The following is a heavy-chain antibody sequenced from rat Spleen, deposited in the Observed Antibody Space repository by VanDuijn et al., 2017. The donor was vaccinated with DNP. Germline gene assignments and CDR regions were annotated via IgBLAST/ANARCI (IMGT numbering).Heavy chain of an antibody. CDR1: GFTFSDYN. Sequence: EVQLVESGGGLVQPGRSLKLSCAASGFTFSDYNMAWVRQAPKKGLEWVTTIHSDGSSTYYRDSVRGRFTFSRDNAKNTLYLQMNSLRSEDTATYYCARGSGSYYWYFDFWGPGTMVTVSS. J-gene: IGHJ1*01. CDR3: ARGSGSYYWYFDF. D-gene: IGHD5-1*01. V-gene: IGHV5-7*01. CDR2: IHSDGSST.